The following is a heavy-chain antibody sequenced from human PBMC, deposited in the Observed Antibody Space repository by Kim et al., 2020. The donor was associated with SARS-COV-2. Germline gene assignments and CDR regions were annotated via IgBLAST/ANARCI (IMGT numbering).Heavy chain of an antibody. Sequence: GGSLRLSCAASGFTFSDHAMNWVRQAPGRGLEWVSGIGGSDGTTYYADSVKGRFTISRDNSRNKLFMLMSALRAEDTAVYYCAKSDCAGGTCFLINYWGQGTLGTVSS. CDR3: AKSDCAGGTCFLINY. J-gene: IGHJ4*02. CDR1: GFTFSDHA. D-gene: IGHD2-8*02. CDR2: IGGSDGTT. V-gene: IGHV3-23*01.